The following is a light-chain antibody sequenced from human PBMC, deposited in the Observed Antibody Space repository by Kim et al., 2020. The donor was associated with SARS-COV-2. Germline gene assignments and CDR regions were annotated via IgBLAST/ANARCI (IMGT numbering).Light chain of an antibody. CDR1: STDVGGYNS. J-gene: IGLJ3*02. Sequence: GQSVTISCTGTSTDVGGYNSVSWDKQHPGKAPKFMIYDIDKRPSGVPDRFSGSKSGNTASLTIAGLRAEDEADYFCCSYAGSYSVVFGGGTRLTVL. CDR2: DID. V-gene: IGLV2-11*03. CDR3: CSYAGSYSVV.